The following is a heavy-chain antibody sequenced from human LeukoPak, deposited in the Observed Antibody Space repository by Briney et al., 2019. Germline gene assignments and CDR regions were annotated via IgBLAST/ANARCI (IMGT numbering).Heavy chain of an antibody. V-gene: IGHV1-69*05. J-gene: IGHJ1*01. Sequence: AASVKVSCKASGGTFSSYAISWVRQAPGQGLEWMGRIIPIFGTANYAQKFQGRVTITTDESTSTAYMELSSLRSEDTAVYYCARDHYDSSGYYYAEYFQHWGQGTLVTVSS. CDR1: GGTFSSYA. D-gene: IGHD3-22*01. CDR2: IIPIFGTA. CDR3: ARDHYDSSGYYYAEYFQH.